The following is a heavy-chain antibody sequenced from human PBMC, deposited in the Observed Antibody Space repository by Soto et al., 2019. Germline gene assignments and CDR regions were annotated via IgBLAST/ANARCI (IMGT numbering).Heavy chain of an antibody. Sequence: QVQLVESGGGVVQPGRSLRLSCAASGFTFSSYGMHWVRQAPGKGLEWVAVISYDGSNKYYADSVKGRFTISRDNSKNTLYLQMNSLRAEDTAVYYCAKDGGLRYFDWLSPLDYWGQGTLVTVSS. CDR3: AKDGGLRYFDWLSPLDY. CDR2: ISYDGSNK. CDR1: GFTFSSYG. D-gene: IGHD3-9*01. J-gene: IGHJ4*02. V-gene: IGHV3-30*18.